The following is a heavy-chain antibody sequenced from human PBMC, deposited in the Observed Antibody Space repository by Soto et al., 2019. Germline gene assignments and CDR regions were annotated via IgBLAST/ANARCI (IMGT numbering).Heavy chain of an antibody. CDR3: AKALVRGLDY. D-gene: IGHD3-10*01. V-gene: IGHV3-23*01. J-gene: IGHJ4*02. CDR1: GFNFSSYA. CDR2: ITGRGSSI. Sequence: RLSCAASGFNFSSYAMSWVRQAPGKGPEWVSSITGRGSSIYYADSVKGRFTISKDHSSNTLYLQMDALRAEDSAVYYCAKALVRGLDYWGQGTLVTV.